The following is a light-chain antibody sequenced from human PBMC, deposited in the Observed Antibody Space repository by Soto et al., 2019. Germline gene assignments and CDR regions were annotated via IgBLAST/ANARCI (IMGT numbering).Light chain of an antibody. CDR3: QQSYSTTWT. Sequence: DIVMTQSPDSLAVSLGERATINCKSSQSVLYSSNNKNYLAWYQQKPGQPPKLLIYWASTRESGVPDRFSGSGSETDFTLTISSLQPEDFATYSCQQSYSTTWTFGQGTKV. CDR2: WAS. CDR1: QSVLYSSNNKNY. J-gene: IGKJ1*01. V-gene: IGKV4-1*01.